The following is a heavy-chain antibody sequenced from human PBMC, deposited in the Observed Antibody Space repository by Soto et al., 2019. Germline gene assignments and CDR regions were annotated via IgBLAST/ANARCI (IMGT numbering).Heavy chain of an antibody. CDR3: QRELRMPLDS. CDR2: ISPSGDAT. D-gene: IGHD2-2*01. J-gene: IGHJ4*02. CDR1: GFTFSIFG. Sequence: EVQLLESGGGLQQPGNSLRLSCAASGFTFSIFGMSWLRQVPGKGLEWVSMISPSGDATYYAVSVEGRFTISRDHSKNTLHLEMTNLRADDTAVYYCQRELRMPLDSLGQGTLVTVSS. V-gene: IGHV3-23*01.